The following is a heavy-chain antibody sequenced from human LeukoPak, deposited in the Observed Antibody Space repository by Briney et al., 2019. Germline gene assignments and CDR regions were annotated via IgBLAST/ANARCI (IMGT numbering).Heavy chain of an antibody. CDR3: ASQRDGYIHFDY. Sequence: ASVKVSCKASGYTFTGYYMHWVRQAPGQGLEWMGWINPNSGGTNYAQKFQGRVTMTRDTSISTAYMELSSLRSEDTAVYYCASQRDGYIHFDYWGQGTLVTVSS. CDR1: GYTFTGYY. CDR2: INPNSGGT. V-gene: IGHV1-2*02. D-gene: IGHD5-24*01. J-gene: IGHJ4*02.